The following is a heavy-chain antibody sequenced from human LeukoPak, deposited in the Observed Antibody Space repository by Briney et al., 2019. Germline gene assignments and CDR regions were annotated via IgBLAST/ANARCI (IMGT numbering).Heavy chain of an antibody. J-gene: IGHJ4*02. CDR2: INPNSGGT. D-gene: IGHD1-26*01. CDR3: AIWGNSGTYSSPVDY. CDR1: GYTFTGYY. V-gene: IGHV1-2*02. Sequence: GASGKVCCKASGYTFTGYYMHWVRQAPGQGLEWMGWINPNSGGTNYAQKFQGRVTMTRDTSISTAYMELSRLRSDDTAVYYCAIWGNSGTYSSPVDYWGQGTLVTVSS.